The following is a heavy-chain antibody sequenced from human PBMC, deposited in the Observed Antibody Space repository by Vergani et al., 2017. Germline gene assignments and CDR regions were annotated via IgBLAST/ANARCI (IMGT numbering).Heavy chain of an antibody. Sequence: QVPLVQSGAEVKKPGASVKVSCKASGYTFTSYYMHWVRQAPGQGLEWMGIINPSGGSTSYAQKFQGRVTMTRDTSTSTVYMELSSLRSEDTAVYYCARDGRGRNYYGSGSYYNYFDYWGQGTLVTVSS. CDR2: INPSGGST. CDR1: GYTFTSYY. CDR3: ARDGRGRNYYGSGSYYNYFDY. J-gene: IGHJ4*02. D-gene: IGHD3-10*01. V-gene: IGHV1-46*01.